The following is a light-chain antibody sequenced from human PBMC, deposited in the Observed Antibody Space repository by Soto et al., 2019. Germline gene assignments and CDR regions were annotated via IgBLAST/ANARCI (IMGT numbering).Light chain of an antibody. V-gene: IGLV2-14*01. Sequence: QSALTQPASVSGSPGQSITISCTGSSSDVGGYNYVSWYQQHPGRAPKLPIYEVTIRPSGVSNRFSGSKSGNTASLTISGLQAADEADYYCSSYSSSSAYVFGIGTKVTVL. CDR3: SSYSSSSAYV. CDR1: SSDVGGYNY. CDR2: EVT. J-gene: IGLJ1*01.